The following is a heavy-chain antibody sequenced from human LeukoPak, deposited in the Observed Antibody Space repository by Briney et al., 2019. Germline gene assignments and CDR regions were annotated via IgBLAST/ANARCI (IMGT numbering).Heavy chain of an antibody. J-gene: IGHJ6*02. Sequence: QPGRSLRLSCAASGFTVSSDGMHWVRQAPGKGVEWVAVVWYDGSNKYYADSVKGRFTISRDNSKNTLYLQMNSLRAEDTAVSSCASDRPRSSLYYYYGMDVWGQGTTVTVSS. V-gene: IGHV3-33*01. D-gene: IGHD6-6*01. CDR2: VWYDGSNK. CDR3: ASDRPRSSLYYYYGMDV. CDR1: GFTVSSDG.